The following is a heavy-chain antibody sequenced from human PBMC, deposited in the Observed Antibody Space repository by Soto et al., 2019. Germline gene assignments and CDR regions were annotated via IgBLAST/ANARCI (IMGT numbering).Heavy chain of an antibody. D-gene: IGHD6-6*01. Sequence: EVQLLESGGGLVQPGGSLRLSCAASGFTFSSYAMTWVRQAPGKGLEWVSAISGSGGTTYHADSVKGRFTTSRDNSKNTLYLQMNSLRAEDAAVYYCAKPPYSSSSYYYYGMDVWGQGTTVTVSS. V-gene: IGHV3-23*01. CDR1: GFTFSSYA. CDR2: ISGSGGTT. J-gene: IGHJ6*02. CDR3: AKPPYSSSSYYYYGMDV.